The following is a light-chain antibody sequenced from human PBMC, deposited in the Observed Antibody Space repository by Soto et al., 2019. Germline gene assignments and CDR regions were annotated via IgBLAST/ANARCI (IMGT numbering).Light chain of an antibody. J-gene: IGKJ5*01. CDR2: DAS. V-gene: IGKV3-11*01. Sequence: VLTQSPATLSLSPGERATLSCRASQSVRGYLAWYQQRPCQAPRLLIYDASHRATGIPARFSGSGSETDSTLTISSLEPEDFAVYYCQQRSNWPSITFGQGTRLEIK. CDR1: QSVRGY. CDR3: QQRSNWPSIT.